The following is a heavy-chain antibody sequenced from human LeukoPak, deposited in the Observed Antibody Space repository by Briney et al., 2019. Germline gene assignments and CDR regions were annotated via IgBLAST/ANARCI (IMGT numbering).Heavy chain of an antibody. CDR1: GFTVSNNY. CDR3: ARDFDGVDY. D-gene: IGHD3-9*01. CDR2: IYSGGST. V-gene: IGHV3-66*01. J-gene: IGHJ4*02. Sequence: GGSLTLSCAASGFTVSNNYMRWVRQAPGKGLEWVSLIYSGGSTYYADSVKGRFIISKDNSKNTLYLQMGSLRAEDMAVYYCARDFDGVDYRGQGTLVTVSS.